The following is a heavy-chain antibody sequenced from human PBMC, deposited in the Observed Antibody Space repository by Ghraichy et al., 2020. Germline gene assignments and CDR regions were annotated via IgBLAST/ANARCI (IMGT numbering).Heavy chain of an antibody. CDR3: ARGSSSDIVVVPAATLGNGMDV. J-gene: IGHJ6*02. CDR1: GFTFSSYS. CDR2: ISSSSSTI. Sequence: GGSLRLSCAASGFTFSSYSMNWVRQAPGKGLEWVSYISSSSSTIYYADSVKGRFTISRDNAKNSLYLQMNSLRDEDTAVYYCARGSSSDIVVVPAATLGNGMDVWGQGTTVTVSS. D-gene: IGHD2-2*01. V-gene: IGHV3-48*02.